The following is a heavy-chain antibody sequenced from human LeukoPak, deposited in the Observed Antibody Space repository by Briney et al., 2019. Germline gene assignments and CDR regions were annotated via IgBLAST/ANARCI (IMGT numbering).Heavy chain of an antibody. D-gene: IGHD6-13*01. CDR3: ARDPGYSSSGYDPGFYGMDV. V-gene: IGHV1-69*04. J-gene: IGHJ6*02. Sequence: ASVKVSCKASGGTFSSYAIRWVRQAPGQGLEWMGRIIPILGIANYAQKLQGRVTITADKSTSTAYMELSSLRSEDTAVYYCARDPGYSSSGYDPGFYGMDVWGQGNTVTVSS. CDR1: GGTFSSYA. CDR2: IIPILGIA.